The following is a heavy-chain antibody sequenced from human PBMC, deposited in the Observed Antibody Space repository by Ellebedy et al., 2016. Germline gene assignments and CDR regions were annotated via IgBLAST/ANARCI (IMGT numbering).Heavy chain of an antibody. CDR3: ARERIVAPGTCLGY. V-gene: IGHV3-30*03. CDR2: ISYDGSKK. CDR1: GFTFSTYG. Sequence: GGSLRLSCAASGFTFSTYGMHWVRQAPGKGLEWVAVISYDGSKKYYADSVKGRFTISRDNSKNTLYLQMNSLRAEDTAVYYCARERIVAPGTCLGYWGQGSLVTVSS. D-gene: IGHD6-13*01. J-gene: IGHJ4*02.